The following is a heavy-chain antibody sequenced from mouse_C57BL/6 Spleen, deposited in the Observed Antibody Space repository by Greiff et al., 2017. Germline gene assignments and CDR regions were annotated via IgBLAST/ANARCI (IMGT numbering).Heavy chain of an antibody. CDR2: IYPGDGDT. V-gene: IGHV1-80*01. J-gene: IGHJ2*01. Sequence: QVQLQQSGAELVKPGASVKISCKASGYAFSSYWMNWVKQRPGKGLEWIGQIYPGDGDTNYNGKFKGKATLTADKSSSTAYMQLSSLTSEDSAVYFCARRAYGSSPDYWGQGTTLTVSS. CDR1: GYAFSSYW. CDR3: ARRAYGSSPDY. D-gene: IGHD1-1*01.